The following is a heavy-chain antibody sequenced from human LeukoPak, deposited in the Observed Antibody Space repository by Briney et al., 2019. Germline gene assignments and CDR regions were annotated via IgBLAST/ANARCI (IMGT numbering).Heavy chain of an antibody. V-gene: IGHV4-59*08. Sequence: SETLSLTCTVSGGSISGYYWSWLRQPPGKGLEWIAYIYYSGGTNYNPSLKSRVTISVDTSKNQFSLKLSSVTAADTAVYYCARHFGSGTYPFDYWGQGTLVTVSS. CDR1: GGSISGYY. CDR3: ARHFGSGTYPFDY. CDR2: IYYSGGT. D-gene: IGHD3-10*01. J-gene: IGHJ4*02.